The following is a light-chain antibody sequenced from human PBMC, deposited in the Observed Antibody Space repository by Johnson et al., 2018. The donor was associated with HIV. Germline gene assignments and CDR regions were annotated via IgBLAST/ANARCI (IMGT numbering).Light chain of an antibody. CDR3: GTWANSLSALYV. CDR2: DNN. J-gene: IGLJ1*01. V-gene: IGLV1-51*01. Sequence: QAVLTQPPSVSAAPGQKVTISCSGTSSNIGNNYVSWYQQFPGTAPKLLIHDNNKRPSGIPDRFSGSKSGTSATLGITGLQTGDEADDYCGTWANSLSALYVFGTGTKVTVL. CDR1: SSNIGNNY.